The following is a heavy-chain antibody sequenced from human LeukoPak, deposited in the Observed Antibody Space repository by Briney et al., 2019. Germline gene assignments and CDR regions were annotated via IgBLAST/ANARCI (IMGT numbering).Heavy chain of an antibody. J-gene: IGHJ6*03. Sequence: GASVKVSCKASGYTFTSYGISWVRQAPGQGLEWMGWISAYNGNTNYAQKLQGRVTMTTDTSTSTAYMELRSLRSDDTAVYYCARFTGGSGANGTYYYYMDVWGKGTTVTVSS. CDR1: GYTFTSYG. V-gene: IGHV1-18*01. CDR3: ARFTGGSGANGTYYYYMDV. D-gene: IGHD6-25*01. CDR2: ISAYNGNT.